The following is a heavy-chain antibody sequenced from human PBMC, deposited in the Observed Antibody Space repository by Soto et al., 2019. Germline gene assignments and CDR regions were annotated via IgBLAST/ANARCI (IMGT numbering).Heavy chain of an antibody. J-gene: IGHJ6*02. CDR2: IYYSGST. D-gene: IGHD2-2*01. CDR1: GGSISSSSYY. CDR3: ASSRTVVAGYGMDV. Sequence: QLQLQESGPGLVKPSETLSLTCTVSGGSISSSSYYWGWIRQPPGKGLEWIGSIYYSGSTYYNPSLKSRVTXXVXTXXNQFPLKLSSVTAADTAVYYCASSRTVVAGYGMDVWGQGTTVTVSS. V-gene: IGHV4-39*01.